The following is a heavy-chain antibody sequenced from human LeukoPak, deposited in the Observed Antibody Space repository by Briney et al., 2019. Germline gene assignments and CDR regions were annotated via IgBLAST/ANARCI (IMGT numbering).Heavy chain of an antibody. J-gene: IGHJ4*02. CDR3: ARDASGSSYGDY. CDR1: GFTFSTYW. Sequence: GGSLRLSCAASGFTFSTYWMNWVRQAPGKGLEWVANIKQDGSEKYYVDSVKGRFTISRDNAKNSLYLQMNSLRADDTAVYYCARDASGSSYGDYWGQATLVTVSS. CDR2: IKQDGSEK. V-gene: IGHV3-7*01. D-gene: IGHD5-18*01.